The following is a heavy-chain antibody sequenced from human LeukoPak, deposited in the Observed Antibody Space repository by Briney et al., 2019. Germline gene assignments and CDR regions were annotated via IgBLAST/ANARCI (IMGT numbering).Heavy chain of an antibody. CDR3: SRSSSVGKFDP. Sequence: SVKVTFKSSVCTFSCYTFSWVRQAPAQGLEWVGMIIPILGIANYAQKFQGRVTITADKYTSIANMGLSSLGFEDTAVCYCSRSSSVGKFDPWGQGTLVTVSS. CDR2: IIPILGIA. CDR1: VCTFSCYT. D-gene: IGHD3-16*02. J-gene: IGHJ5*02. V-gene: IGHV1-69*02.